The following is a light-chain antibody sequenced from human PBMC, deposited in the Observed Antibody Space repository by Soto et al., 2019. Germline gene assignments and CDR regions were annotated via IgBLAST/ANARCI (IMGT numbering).Light chain of an antibody. CDR1: QTISTY. V-gene: IGKV1-39*01. CDR2: DAS. CDR3: PQSDSTPYI. Sequence: DIQMTQSPSSLSASVGDRVTVTCRASQTISTYLNWYHQKPGKAPRLLLYDASSLLSGVPSRFSGSGSGTDFTLSIASRQPEDFSTYYCPQSDSTPYIFGQGTKVQI. J-gene: IGKJ2*01.